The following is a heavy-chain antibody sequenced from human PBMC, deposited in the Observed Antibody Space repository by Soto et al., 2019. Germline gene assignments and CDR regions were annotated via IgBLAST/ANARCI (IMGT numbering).Heavy chain of an antibody. CDR3: ARMSGTYYVPDY. D-gene: IGHD1-26*01. Sequence: QVQLQESGPRLVEASQTLSLTCTVSNASITSSGYYWSWVRQPLGKRLEWIGYIYHSGSTFYSPSLQSRLTMSVDTSKNQFSLTLRSVTAADTAVYHCARMSGTYYVPDYWGQGTLVTVSS. CDR1: NASITSSGYY. V-gene: IGHV4-31*03. J-gene: IGHJ4*02. CDR2: IYHSGST.